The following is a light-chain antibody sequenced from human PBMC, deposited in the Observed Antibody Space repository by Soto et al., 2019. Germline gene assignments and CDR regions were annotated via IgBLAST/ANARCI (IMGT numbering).Light chain of an antibody. J-gene: IGLJ3*02. CDR1: SSNIGSNY. CDR2: SVN. CDR3: ATWDDSLNAWV. Sequence: QSVLTQPPSASGTPGQRVTVSCSGSSSNIGSNYVYWYQRLPGMAPQVLIYSVNQRPSGVPDRFFGSKSGTSASLAISGIRSEDEADYYCATWDDSLNAWVFGGGTKLTVL. V-gene: IGLV1-47*02.